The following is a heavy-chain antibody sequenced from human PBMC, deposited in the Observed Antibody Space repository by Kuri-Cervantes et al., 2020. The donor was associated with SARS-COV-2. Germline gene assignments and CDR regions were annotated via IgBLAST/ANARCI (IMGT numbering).Heavy chain of an antibody. Sequence: GESLKISCAASGFTLSSYWMSWVRQAPGKGLEWVANIKQDGSEKYYVDSVKGRFTISRDNAKNSLYLQMNSLRAEDTAVYYCARKRNNYDFWSGPIYYFDYWGQGTLVTVSS. V-gene: IGHV3-7*01. D-gene: IGHD3-3*01. CDR3: ARKRNNYDFWSGPIYYFDY. J-gene: IGHJ4*02. CDR1: GFTLSSYW. CDR2: IKQDGSEK.